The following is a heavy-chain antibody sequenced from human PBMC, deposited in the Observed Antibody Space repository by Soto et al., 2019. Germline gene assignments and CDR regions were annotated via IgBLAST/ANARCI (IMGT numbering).Heavy chain of an antibody. CDR2: ISYDGSSK. D-gene: IGHD3-10*01. CDR1: GFTFSSYA. V-gene: IGHV3-30-3*01. J-gene: IGHJ6*02. Sequence: PGGSLRLSCAASGFTFSSYAMHWVRQAPGKGLEWVAVISYDGSSKYYADSVKGRFTISRDNSKNTLYLQMNSLRAEDTAVYYCARVRGVGFYYGMDVWGQGTTVTVSS. CDR3: ARVRGVGFYYGMDV.